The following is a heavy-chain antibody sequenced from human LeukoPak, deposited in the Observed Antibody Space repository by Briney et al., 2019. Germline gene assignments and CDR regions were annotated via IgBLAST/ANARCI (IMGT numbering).Heavy chain of an antibody. CDR3: AGHHPRNTVDF. V-gene: IGHV4-34*01. J-gene: IGHJ4*02. CDR2: INHSGST. CDR1: GGSFSGYS. D-gene: IGHD2/OR15-2a*01. Sequence: SETLSLTCAVYGGSFSGYSWIWIRQPPGKGLEWIGEINHSGSTNYNPSLKSRVTISLDTSKNQLSLKLRSVTAADTAVYYCAGHHPRNTVDFWGQGTLVTVSS.